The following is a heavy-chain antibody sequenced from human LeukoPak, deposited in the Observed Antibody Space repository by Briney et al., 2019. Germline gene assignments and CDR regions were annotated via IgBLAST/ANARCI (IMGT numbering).Heavy chain of an antibody. V-gene: IGHV4-31*01. CDR1: GVSISSGGYY. D-gene: IGHD5-18*01. J-gene: IGHJ4*02. CDR3: ARTVDTAMAYYSDY. CDR2: IYDSGST. Sequence: SQTLSLTCTVSGVSISSGGYYWSWIRQHPGKGLEWIGYIYDSGSTYDNPSLKSPVTISVDTSKNQFYLKLSSVTAADTAVYYCARTVDTAMAYYSDYWGRGTLVTVSS.